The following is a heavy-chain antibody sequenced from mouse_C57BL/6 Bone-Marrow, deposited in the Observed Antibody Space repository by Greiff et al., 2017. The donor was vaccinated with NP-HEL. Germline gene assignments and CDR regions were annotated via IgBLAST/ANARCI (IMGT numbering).Heavy chain of an antibody. CDR1: GYAFSSYW. D-gene: IGHD2-4*01. V-gene: IGHV1-80*01. J-gene: IGHJ1*03. Sequence: VQLQQSGAELVKPGASVKISCKASGYAFSSYWMNWVKQRPGKGLEWIGQIYPGDGDTNYNGKFKGKATLTADKSSSTAYMQLSSLTSEDSAVYFCARIYYEYGDWYFEVWGTGTTVTVSS. CDR3: ARIYYEYGDWYFEV. CDR2: IYPGDGDT.